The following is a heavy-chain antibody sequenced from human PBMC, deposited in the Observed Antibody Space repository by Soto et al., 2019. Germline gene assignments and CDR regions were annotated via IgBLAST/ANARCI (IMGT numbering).Heavy chain of an antibody. CDR2: ISYDGSNK. D-gene: IGHD3-10*01. J-gene: IGHJ4*02. CDR3: AKDERMVRGVPVYFDY. V-gene: IGHV3-30*18. CDR1: GFTFSSYG. Sequence: PGGSLRLSCAASGFTFSSYGMHWVRQAPGKGLEWVAVISYDGSNKYYADSVKGRFTISRDNSKNTLYLQMNSLRAEDTAVYYCAKDERMVRGVPVYFDYWGQGTLVTVSS.